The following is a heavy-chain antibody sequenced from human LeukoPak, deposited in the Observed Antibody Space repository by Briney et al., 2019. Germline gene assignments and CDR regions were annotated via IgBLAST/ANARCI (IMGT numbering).Heavy chain of an antibody. J-gene: IGHJ4*02. Sequence: SGTLSLTCTVSGGSISSGGYYWSWIRQPPGKGLEWIGYIYHSGSTYYNPSLKSRVTISVDRSKNQFSLKLSSVTAADTAVYYCARDLPYCSSTSCSDGTSWNWGQGTLVTVSS. CDR2: IYHSGST. CDR1: GGSISSGGYY. CDR3: ARDLPYCSSTSCSDGTSWN. D-gene: IGHD2-2*01. V-gene: IGHV4-30-2*01.